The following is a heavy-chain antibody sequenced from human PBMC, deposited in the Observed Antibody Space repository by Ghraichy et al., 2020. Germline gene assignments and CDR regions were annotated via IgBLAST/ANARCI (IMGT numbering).Heavy chain of an antibody. V-gene: IGHV4-59*01. D-gene: IGHD6-6*01. CDR3: AREVVLVQEDDAFDI. CDR2: IYYSGST. Sequence: SETLSLTCTVSGGSISSYYWSWIRQPPGKGLEWIGYIYYSGSTNYNPSLKSRVTISVDTSKNQFSLKLSSVTAADTAVYYCAREVVLVQEDDAFDIWGQGTMVTVSS. CDR1: GGSISSYY. J-gene: IGHJ3*02.